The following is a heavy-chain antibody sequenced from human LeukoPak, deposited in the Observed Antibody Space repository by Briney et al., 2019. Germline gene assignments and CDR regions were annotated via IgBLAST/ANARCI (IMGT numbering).Heavy chain of an antibody. J-gene: IGHJ4*02. V-gene: IGHV5-51*01. Sequence: GESLKISCKGSGYTFTSYWIGWVRQMPGKGLEWMGIIYPVVSDTRYSPAFQGQVTISADTSISTAYLQCSSLKASDTAMYYWARTRREIRYDFGSGQHPPYFDYWGQGTLVTVSS. CDR2: IYPVVSDT. CDR3: ARTRREIRYDFGSGQHPPYFDY. CDR1: GYTFTSYW. D-gene: IGHD3-3*01.